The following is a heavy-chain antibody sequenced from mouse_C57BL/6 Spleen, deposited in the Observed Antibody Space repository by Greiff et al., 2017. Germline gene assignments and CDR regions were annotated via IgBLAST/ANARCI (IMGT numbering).Heavy chain of an antibody. CDR3: ARLREGYYAMDY. J-gene: IGHJ4*01. Sequence: QVQLQQPGTELVKPGASVKLSCKASGYTFTSYWMHWVKQRPGQGLEWIGNINPSNGGTNYNEKFKSKATLTVVKSSSTAYMQLSSLTSEDSAVYYCARLREGYYAMDYWGQGTSVTVSS. CDR2: INPSNGGT. CDR1: GYTFTSYW. V-gene: IGHV1-53*01. D-gene: IGHD1-1*01.